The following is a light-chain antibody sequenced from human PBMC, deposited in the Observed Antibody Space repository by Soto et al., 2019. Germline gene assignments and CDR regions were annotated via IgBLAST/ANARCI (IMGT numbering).Light chain of an antibody. Sequence: EIVMTQSPATLSVSPGETASLSCRASQSAGKLAWYQQKPGQAPRLLIYRASTRATDIPARFSGSGSGTEFTLTISSLQSEDFAVYYCQQYNNWPPATLGQGTKVDIK. CDR1: QSAGK. CDR2: RAS. V-gene: IGKV3-15*01. CDR3: QQYNNWPPAT. J-gene: IGKJ1*01.